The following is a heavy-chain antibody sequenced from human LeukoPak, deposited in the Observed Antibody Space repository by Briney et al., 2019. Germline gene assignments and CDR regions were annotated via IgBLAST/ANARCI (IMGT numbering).Heavy chain of an antibody. CDR1: GFTFSSYA. J-gene: IGHJ4*02. Sequence: PGGSLRLSCAASGFTFSSYAMNWVRQAPGKGLEWVSTISGSGGSTYYGDPVKGRYTISRDNSKNTLYLQMNSLRAEDTAVYYCAKEGVNIYGSGSYCTSDYWGQGPLVTVSS. CDR2: ISGSGGST. CDR3: AKEGVNIYGSGSYCTSDY. V-gene: IGHV3-23*01. D-gene: IGHD3-10*01.